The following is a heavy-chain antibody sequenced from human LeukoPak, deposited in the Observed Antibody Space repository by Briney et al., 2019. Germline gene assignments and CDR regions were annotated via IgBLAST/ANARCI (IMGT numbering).Heavy chain of an antibody. CDR3: ARAPDYYDSSGYYYDFDY. Sequence: SVTVSCKASGGTFSSYAISWVRQAPGQGLERMGGIIPIFGTANYAQKFQGRVTITADESTSTAYMELSSLRSEDTAVYYCARAPDYYDSSGYYYDFDYWGQGTLVTVSS. V-gene: IGHV1-69*13. J-gene: IGHJ4*02. CDR1: GGTFSSYA. CDR2: IIPIFGTA. D-gene: IGHD3-22*01.